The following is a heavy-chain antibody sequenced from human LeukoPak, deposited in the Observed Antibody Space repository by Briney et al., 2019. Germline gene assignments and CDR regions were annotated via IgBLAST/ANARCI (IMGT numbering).Heavy chain of an antibody. V-gene: IGHV4-59*01. Sequence: SETLSLTCTVSGGSISSYYWSWIRQPPGKGLEWIGYFYSSGSTNYNPSLKSRVTISVDTSKNQFSLKLSSVTAADTAVYYCARGAGYGGNPEFDYWGQGTLVTVSS. D-gene: IGHD4-23*01. CDR1: GGSISSYY. CDR3: ARGAGYGGNPEFDY. J-gene: IGHJ4*02. CDR2: FYSSGST.